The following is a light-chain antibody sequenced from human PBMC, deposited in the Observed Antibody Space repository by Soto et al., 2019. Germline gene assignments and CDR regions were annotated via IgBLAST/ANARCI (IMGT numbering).Light chain of an antibody. Sequence: DVVLTQTPLSSPVTLGQPASISCRSSQSLVYSDGNTYLSWLQQRPGQPPRLLIYQISNRFSGVPDRFSGSGAGTDFTLKISRVEAEDVGVYYCMQFALFPRTFGQGTKVEI. J-gene: IGKJ1*01. V-gene: IGKV2-24*01. CDR2: QIS. CDR3: MQFALFPRT. CDR1: QSLVYSDGNTY.